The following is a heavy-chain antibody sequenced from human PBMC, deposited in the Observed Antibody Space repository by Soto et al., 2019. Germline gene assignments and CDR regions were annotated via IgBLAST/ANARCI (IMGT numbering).Heavy chain of an antibody. V-gene: IGHV3-9*01. CDR3: ATKIDY. CDR2: ISWNSGSI. Sequence: GGSLRLSCAASGFTFDDNAMHWVRQAPGKGLEWVSGISWNSGSIGYADSVKGRFTISRDNAKNTLYLQMNSLRAEDTAVYYCATKIDYWGQGTLVTVSS. CDR1: GFTFDDNA. J-gene: IGHJ4*02.